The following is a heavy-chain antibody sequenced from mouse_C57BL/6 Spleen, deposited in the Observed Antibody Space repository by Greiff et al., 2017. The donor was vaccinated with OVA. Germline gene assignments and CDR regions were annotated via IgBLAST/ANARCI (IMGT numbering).Heavy chain of an antibody. CDR1: GYTFTSYW. Sequence: VQLQQPGTELVKPGASVKLSCKASGYTFTSYWMHWVKQRPGQGLEWIGNINPRNGGTNYNEKFKSKATLTVDKSSSTAYMQLSSLTSEDSAGYYCARACRGLTVYYFDYWGQGTTLTVSS. D-gene: IGHD6-1*01. CDR3: ARACRGLTVYYFDY. J-gene: IGHJ2*01. CDR2: INPRNGGT. V-gene: IGHV1-53*01.